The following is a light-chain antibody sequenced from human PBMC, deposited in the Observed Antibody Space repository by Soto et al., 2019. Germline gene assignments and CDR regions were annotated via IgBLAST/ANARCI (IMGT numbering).Light chain of an antibody. J-gene: IGKJ1*01. CDR2: GAS. CDR3: QHYNDWRWT. V-gene: IGKV3-15*01. Sequence: EIVMTQSPATLSVSPGEGATLSCRASQSISSKLAWYQQKPGQAPRLLIYGASTRATGVPARFSGSGSGTEFTLTISSLQSDDLAVYYCQHYNDWRWTFGQGTKVYIK. CDR1: QSISSK.